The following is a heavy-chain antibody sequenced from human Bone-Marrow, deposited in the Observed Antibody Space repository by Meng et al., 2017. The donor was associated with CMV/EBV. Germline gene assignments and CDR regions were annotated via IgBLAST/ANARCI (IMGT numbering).Heavy chain of an antibody. V-gene: IGHV4-30-4*08. Sequence: LRLSCTVSGGSISSGDYYWSWIRQPPGKGLEWIGYIYYSGSTYYNPSLKSRVTISVDTSKNQFSLKLSSVTAADTAVYYCARRDAVRDYYGMDVWGQGTTVTVSS. CDR3: ARRDAVRDYYGMDV. CDR1: GGSISSGDYY. CDR2: IYYSGST. J-gene: IGHJ6*02. D-gene: IGHD2-8*01.